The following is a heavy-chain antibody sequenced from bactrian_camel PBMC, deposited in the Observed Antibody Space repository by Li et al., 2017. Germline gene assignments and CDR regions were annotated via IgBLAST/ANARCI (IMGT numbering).Heavy chain of an antibody. J-gene: IGHJ4*01. V-gene: IGHV3S53*01. CDR3: AADLGWCGSRPLQREFSN. CDR2: LHSYGTS. CDR1: EDNQKNEC. D-gene: IGHD2*01. Sequence: HVQLVESGGGSVKAGGSLRLSCTASEDNQKNECWGWFRRQRPGADSEGVASLHSYGTSNYADAVKGRFTISKDDAKNTLYLQMNSLKPEDTAVYYSAADLGWCGSRPLQREFSNWGQGTQVTVS.